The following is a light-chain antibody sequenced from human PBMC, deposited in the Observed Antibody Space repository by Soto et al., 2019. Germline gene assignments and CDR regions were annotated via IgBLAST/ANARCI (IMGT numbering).Light chain of an antibody. J-gene: IGKJ5*01. CDR2: AAS. Sequence: EIVLTQSPGTLSLSPGERATLSCRASQSVTSNLAWYQQKRGQAPRLLIYAASTRATGVPARFSGSGSGTEFTLTISSLQSEDFAVYYCQQYNTYSTFGQGTRLEIK. V-gene: IGKV3D-15*01. CDR1: QSVTSN. CDR3: QQYNTYST.